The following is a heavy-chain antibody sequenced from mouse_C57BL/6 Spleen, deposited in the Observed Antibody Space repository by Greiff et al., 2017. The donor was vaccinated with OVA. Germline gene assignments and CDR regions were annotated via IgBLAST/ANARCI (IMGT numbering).Heavy chain of an antibody. CDR1: GYTFTSYW. V-gene: IGHV1-50*01. Sequence: VQLQQPGAELVKPGASVKLSCKASGYTFTSYWMQWVKQRPGQGLEWIGEIDPSDSYTNYNQKFKGKATLTVDTSSSTAYMQLSSLTSEDSAVYYCARWGPDYWGQGTTLTVSS. CDR2: IDPSDSYT. J-gene: IGHJ2*01. D-gene: IGHD3-3*01. CDR3: ARWGPDY.